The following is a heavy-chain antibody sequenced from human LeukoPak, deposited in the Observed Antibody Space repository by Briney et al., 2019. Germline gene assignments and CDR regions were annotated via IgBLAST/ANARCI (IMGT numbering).Heavy chain of an antibody. CDR1: GYTITSYA. J-gene: IGHJ4*02. V-gene: IGHV1-3*01. Sequence: AASVKVSCTASGYTITSYAMHWVRQAPGQRLEWMGWINAGNGNTKYSQKFQGGVTITRDTSASTAYMDLSSLRFEDTAVYYCARSYSGSYYQIDYWGQGTLVTVSS. D-gene: IGHD1-26*01. CDR3: ARSYSGSYYQIDY. CDR2: INAGNGNT.